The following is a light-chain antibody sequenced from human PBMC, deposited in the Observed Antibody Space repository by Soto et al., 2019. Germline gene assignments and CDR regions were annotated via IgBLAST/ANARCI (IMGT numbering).Light chain of an antibody. CDR1: QSISSW. CDR3: QQYNRYWT. J-gene: IGKJ1*01. Sequence: DIQMTQSPSTLSASVRVRVTITCRASQSISSWLAWYQQKPGKAPKLLIYKASSLESGVPSRFSGSGSGTEFTLTISSLQPDDFATYYCQQYNRYWTFGQGTKVEIK. CDR2: KAS. V-gene: IGKV1-5*03.